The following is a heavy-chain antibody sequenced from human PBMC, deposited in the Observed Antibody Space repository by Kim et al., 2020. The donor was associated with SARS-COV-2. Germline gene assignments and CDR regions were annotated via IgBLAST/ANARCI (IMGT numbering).Heavy chain of an antibody. CDR1: GYTLTSYG. CDR2: INAYNGNT. CDR3: ARPYYRSESHGEEFDY. J-gene: IGHJ4*02. V-gene: IGHV1-18*01. D-gene: IGHD3-10*01. Sequence: ASVKVSCKASGYTLTSYGINWVRQAPGQGLEWMGWINAYNGNTNYAQKLQGRVTMTTDTSTSTAYMEMRSLRSDNTAVYYCARPYYRSESHGEEFDYWGQGTLVTVSS.